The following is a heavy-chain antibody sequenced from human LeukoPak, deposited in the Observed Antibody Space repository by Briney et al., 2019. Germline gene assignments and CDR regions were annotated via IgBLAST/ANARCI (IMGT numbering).Heavy chain of an antibody. Sequence: GASVKVSCKASGGTFSSYAISWVRQAPRQGLEWMGRIIPILGIANYAQKFQGRVTITADKSTSTAYMELSSLRSEDTAVYYCATPGGPPDAFDIWGQGTMVTVSS. CDR2: IIPILGIA. D-gene: IGHD3-16*01. V-gene: IGHV1-69*04. CDR1: GGTFSSYA. J-gene: IGHJ3*02. CDR3: ATPGGPPDAFDI.